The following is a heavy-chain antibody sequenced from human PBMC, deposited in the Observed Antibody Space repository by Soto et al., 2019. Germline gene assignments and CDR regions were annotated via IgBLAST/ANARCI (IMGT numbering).Heavy chain of an antibody. CDR1: GYTFTTYG. J-gene: IGHJ6*02. CDR3: ARQQWLYYYYGMDV. V-gene: IGHV1-18*01. D-gene: IGHD6-19*01. CDR2: SSAYNGNT. Sequence: QVQLVQSGAEVKKPGASVKVSCKASGYTFTTYGISWVRQAPGQGLEWMGWSSAYNGNTNYAQNIQGSVTMTTDTSTGTAYMELRSLRSDDTAVYYCARQQWLYYYYGMDVWGQGTTVTVSS.